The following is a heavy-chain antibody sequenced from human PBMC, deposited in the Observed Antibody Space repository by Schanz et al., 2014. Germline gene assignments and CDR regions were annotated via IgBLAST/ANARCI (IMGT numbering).Heavy chain of an antibody. CDR1: GFTFSRYW. J-gene: IGHJ4*03. D-gene: IGHD4-17*01. Sequence: PGGSLRLCCVASGFTFSRYWMTWVRQAPGKGLEWVANIKQDGSAKNYVDSVKGRFTISRDNPKNSLCLQMNSLRAEDTALYYCARVLGGDEGLDQWGQGTVVIVSS. CDR2: IKQDGSAK. V-gene: IGHV3-7*01. CDR3: ARVLGGDEGLDQ.